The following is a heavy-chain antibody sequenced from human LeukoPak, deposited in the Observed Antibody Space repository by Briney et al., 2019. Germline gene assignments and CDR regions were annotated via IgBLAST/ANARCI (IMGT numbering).Heavy chain of an antibody. CDR3: ARLAFTITTHDAFDM. D-gene: IGHD5-12*01. Sequence: SETLSLTCTVSGGSISIYYWGWIRQPPGKGLEWIGRIHYSGSTYYNPSLKSRVTISVDTSKNQFSLKLSSVTAADTVVYYCARLAFTITTHDAFDMWGQGTMVTVSS. CDR1: GGSISIYY. J-gene: IGHJ3*02. V-gene: IGHV4-39*01. CDR2: IHYSGST.